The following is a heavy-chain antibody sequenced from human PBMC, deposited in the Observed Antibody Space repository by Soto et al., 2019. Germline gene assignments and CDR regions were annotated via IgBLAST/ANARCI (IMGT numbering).Heavy chain of an antibody. Sequence: GESLKISCKGSGYSFTSYWISWVRQMPGKGLEWMGRIDPSDSYTNYSPSFEGHVTISADKSISTAYLQWSSLRASDTAMYYCARRGTVTSDAFDIRGQGTMVTVSS. J-gene: IGHJ3*02. CDR1: GYSFTSYW. V-gene: IGHV5-10-1*01. CDR3: ARRGTVTSDAFDI. CDR2: IDPSDSYT. D-gene: IGHD4-17*01.